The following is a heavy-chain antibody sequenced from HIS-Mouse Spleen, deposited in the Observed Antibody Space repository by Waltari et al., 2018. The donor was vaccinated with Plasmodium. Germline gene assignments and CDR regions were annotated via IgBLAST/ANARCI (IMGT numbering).Heavy chain of an antibody. CDR1: GFTFSSYT. D-gene: IGHD7-27*01. V-gene: IGHV3-21*01. J-gene: IGHJ3*02. Sequence: EVQLVESGGGLVKPGGSLRLSCAASGFTFSSYTMKGFRQAPGKGLECVSSISSSSIYIYYADSVKGRFTISRDNAKNSLYLQMNSLRAEDTAVYYCARDPPLSITGDLDAFDIWGQGTMVTVSS. CDR2: ISSSSIYI. CDR3: ARDPPLSITGDLDAFDI.